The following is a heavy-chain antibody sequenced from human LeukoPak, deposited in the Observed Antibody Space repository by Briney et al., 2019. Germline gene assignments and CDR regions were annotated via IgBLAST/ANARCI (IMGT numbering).Heavy chain of an antibody. V-gene: IGHV3-43*01. D-gene: IGHD6-13*01. CDR2: ITWDGSRR. CDR1: GFTFYDYT. Sequence: GGSLRLSCAASGFTFYDYTMHWVRQAPGKVLEWISLITWDGSRRYYAGSVKGRFTISRDNSKNSLYLQMKSLRTEDTALYYCAKGPTYSSSWYAALDNWGQGTLVTVSS. J-gene: IGHJ4*02. CDR3: AKGPTYSSSWYAALDN.